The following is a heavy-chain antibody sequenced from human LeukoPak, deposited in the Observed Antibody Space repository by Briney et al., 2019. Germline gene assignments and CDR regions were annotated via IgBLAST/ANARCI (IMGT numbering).Heavy chain of an antibody. CDR2: IYTSGST. J-gene: IGHJ3*02. Sequence: SQTLSLTCTVSGGSVGSGTYYWSWIRQPAGKGLEWIGRIYTSGSTNYNPSLKSRITISIDTSKNQFSLKLSSVTAADTAVYYCARDSGSGWFYEAFDIWGQGTIVIVSS. V-gene: IGHV4-61*02. CDR1: GGSVGSGTYY. D-gene: IGHD6-19*01. CDR3: ARDSGSGWFYEAFDI.